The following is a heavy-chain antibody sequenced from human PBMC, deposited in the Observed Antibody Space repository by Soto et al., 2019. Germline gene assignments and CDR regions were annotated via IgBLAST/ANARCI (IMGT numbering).Heavy chain of an antibody. J-gene: IGHJ6*02. CDR2: IYPGDSDT. Sequence: GESLKISCKASGYRFSDSWIGWLRQTPGKGLEWMGMIYPGDSDTRYSPSFQGQVTISADTSISTAYLQWNSLKASDTAIYYCARRGQTTVYYYYGLDVWGQGTTVTVSS. D-gene: IGHD3-16*01. CDR1: GYRFSDSW. CDR3: ARRGQTTVYYYYGLDV. V-gene: IGHV5-51*01.